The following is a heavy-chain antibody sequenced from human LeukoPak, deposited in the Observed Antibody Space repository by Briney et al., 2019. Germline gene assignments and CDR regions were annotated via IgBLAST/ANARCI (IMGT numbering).Heavy chain of an antibody. Sequence: GGSLRLSCAASGFTFSTYAMHWVRQAPGKGLEWVAFIRYDGSNKYYADSVKGRFTISRDNSMNTLYLQMNSLRAEDTAVYYCAKGGYDILGYMDVWGKGTTVTVSS. D-gene: IGHD3-9*01. CDR1: GFTFSTYA. CDR3: AKGGYDILGYMDV. CDR2: IRYDGSNK. V-gene: IGHV3-30*02. J-gene: IGHJ6*03.